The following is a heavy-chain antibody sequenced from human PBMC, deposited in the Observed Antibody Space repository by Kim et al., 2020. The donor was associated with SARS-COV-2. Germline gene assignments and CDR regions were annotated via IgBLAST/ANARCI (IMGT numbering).Heavy chain of an antibody. Sequence: GGSLRLSCAASGFTFSNAWMSWVRQAPGKGLECVGRIKSKTDGGTTDYAAPGKGSFTISRDDSKHTLYLQMNSLKTEETAVYYCTRDRYCSGGSCPDWYWGQGTLGTVSS. V-gene: IGHV3-15*01. J-gene: IGHJ4*02. CDR1: GFTFSNAW. D-gene: IGHD2-15*01. CDR2: IKSKTDGGTT. CDR3: TRDRYCSGGSCPDWY.